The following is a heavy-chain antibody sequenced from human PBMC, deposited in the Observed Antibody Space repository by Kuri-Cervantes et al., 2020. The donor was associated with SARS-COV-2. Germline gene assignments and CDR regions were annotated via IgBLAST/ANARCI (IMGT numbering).Heavy chain of an antibody. D-gene: IGHD1-26*01. CDR2: ISGSGGST. CDR1: GFTFSSYA. J-gene: IGHJ4*02. CDR3: AKEAQRVRVGATSLFY. V-gene: IGHV3-23*01. Sequence: AGSLSPSCAVSGFTFSSYAMSWVRQAPGKGLEWVSAISGSGGSTYYADFVKGRFTISRDNSKNTLYLQMNSLRAEDTAVYYCAKEAQRVRVGATSLFYWGQGTLVTVSS.